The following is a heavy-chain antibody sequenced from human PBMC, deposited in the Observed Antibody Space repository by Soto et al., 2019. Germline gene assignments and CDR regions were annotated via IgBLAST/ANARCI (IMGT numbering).Heavy chain of an antibody. D-gene: IGHD4-17*01. V-gene: IGHV4-30-2*01. CDR1: GGSISINGNF. CDR3: ARGVFGDFEDYGIDV. J-gene: IGHJ6*04. CDR2: IYHSGTT. Sequence: PSETLSLTCGVSGGSISINGNFLGWIRQPPGKGLEWIGSIYHSGTTYYNPILESRVTMSADRSKNQFSLNVTSVSAADTAIYFCARGVFGDFEDYGIDVWGTGTRFTVSS.